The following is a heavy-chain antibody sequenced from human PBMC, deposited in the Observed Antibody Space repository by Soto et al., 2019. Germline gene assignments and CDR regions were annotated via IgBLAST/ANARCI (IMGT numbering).Heavy chain of an antibody. V-gene: IGHV1-18*01. CDR2: ISAYNGNT. CDR3: ARDRAYYDFWEAPDY. CDR1: GYTFTSYG. J-gene: IGHJ4*02. D-gene: IGHD3-3*01. Sequence: ASVKVSCKASGYTFTSYGISWVRQAPGQGLEWMGWISAYNGNTNYAQKLQGRVTMTTDTSTSTAYMKLRSLRSDDTAVYYCARDRAYYDFWEAPDYWGQGTLVTVSS.